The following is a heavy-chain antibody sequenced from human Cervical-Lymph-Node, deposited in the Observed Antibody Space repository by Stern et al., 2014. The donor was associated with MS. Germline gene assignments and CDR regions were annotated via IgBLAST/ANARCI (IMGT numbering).Heavy chain of an antibody. CDR3: AKDFATWSSAWPVGFDC. V-gene: IGHV3-9*01. CDR2: ITWNGETI. CDR1: GFTFNDYA. Sequence: EVQLVESGGSLVQPGRSLRLSCAASGFTFNDYAMHWVRQPPGKGLEWVSGITWNGETIGYADSVKGRFTISRDNAKNSLYLQMNSLRREDTADYYCAKDFATWSSAWPVGFDCWGQGTLVTVSS. D-gene: IGHD6-25*01. J-gene: IGHJ4*02.